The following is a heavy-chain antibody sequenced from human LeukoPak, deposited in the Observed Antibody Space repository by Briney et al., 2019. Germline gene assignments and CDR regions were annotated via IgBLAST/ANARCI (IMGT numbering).Heavy chain of an antibody. Sequence: PGGPLRLSCAASGFTFSSYAMNWVRQAPGKGLEWVSAISYGGGSTYYADSVKGRFTISRDNSKNTLFLQMNSLRAEDTAVYYCAKDYGLVVGATAFDYWGQGTLVTVSS. J-gene: IGHJ4*02. CDR2: ISYGGGST. CDR3: AKDYGLVVGATAFDY. V-gene: IGHV3-23*01. CDR1: GFTFSSYA. D-gene: IGHD1-26*01.